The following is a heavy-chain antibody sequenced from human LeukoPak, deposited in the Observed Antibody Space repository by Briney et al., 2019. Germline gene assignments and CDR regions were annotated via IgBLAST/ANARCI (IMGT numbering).Heavy chain of an antibody. J-gene: IGHJ4*02. V-gene: IGHV3-30*02. D-gene: IGHD2-15*01. CDR1: GFTFSSYG. CDR3: TKASAARCIGVFCYPFDH. CDR2: IRYDGSNK. Sequence: GGSLRLSCAASGFTFSSYGMHWVRQAPGKGLEWVAFIRYDGSNKYYADSVKGRFTISRDNSKNTLYLQMNSLRFEDTAVYYCTKASAARCIGVFCYPFDHWGQGTLVTVSS.